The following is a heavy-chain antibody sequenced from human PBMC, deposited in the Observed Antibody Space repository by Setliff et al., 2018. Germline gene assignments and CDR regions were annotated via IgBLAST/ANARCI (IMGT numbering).Heavy chain of an antibody. CDR3: AREFTRYYNFWSAHRYYMDV. J-gene: IGHJ6*03. V-gene: IGHV1-3*01. CDR2: INAGSGNT. CDR1: GYTFTSYA. Sequence: GASVKVSCKASGYTFTSYAMHWVRQAPGQRLEWMGWINAGSGNTKYSQKFQGRVTITRVTSASTAYMELSSLRSEDTAVYYCAREFTRYYNFWSAHRYYMDVWGKGTTVTVSS. D-gene: IGHD3-3*01.